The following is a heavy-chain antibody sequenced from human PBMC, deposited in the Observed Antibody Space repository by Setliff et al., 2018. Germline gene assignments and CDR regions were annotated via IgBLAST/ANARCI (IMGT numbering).Heavy chain of an antibody. D-gene: IGHD5-12*01. CDR2: IKQDGSEK. CDR1: GFTFSSYW. V-gene: IGHV3-7*01. CDR3: AREKMATNYYYYYMDV. J-gene: IGHJ6*03. Sequence: PGGSLRLSCAASGFTFSSYWMSWVRQAPGKGLEWVANIKQDGSEKYYVDSVKGRFTISRDNAKNSLYLQMNSLRAEDTAVYYCAREKMATNYYYYYMDVWGKGTTGTV.